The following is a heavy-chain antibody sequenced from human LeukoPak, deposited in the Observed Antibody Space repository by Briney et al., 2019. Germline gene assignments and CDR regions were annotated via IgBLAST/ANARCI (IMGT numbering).Heavy chain of an antibody. CDR1: GFTFSSYS. V-gene: IGHV3-21*01. Sequence: GGSLRLSCAASGFTFSSYSMNWVRQAPGKGLEWVASISSSSSYIYYADSVKGRFTISRDNAKNSLYLQMNSLRAADTAVYYCARGYCDILTGQPIRRYAFDIWGQRTMVTVSS. D-gene: IGHD3-9*01. CDR2: ISSSSSYI. J-gene: IGHJ3*02. CDR3: ARGYCDILTGQPIRRYAFDI.